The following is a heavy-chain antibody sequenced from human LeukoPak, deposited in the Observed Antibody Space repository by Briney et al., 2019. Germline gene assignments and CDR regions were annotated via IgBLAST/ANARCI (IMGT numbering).Heavy chain of an antibody. V-gene: IGHV3-74*01. D-gene: IGHD5-24*01. CDR2: ISHDGII. CDR1: GFTFSIYV. J-gene: IGHJ4*02. Sequence: GGSLRLSCETAGFTFSIYVMHWVRRTPGKGLVWVSRISHDGIISYADSVKGRFTISRDNAKNTLILQMNSLRVEDTAVYYCARDWVYKIDYWGRGTLVTVSS. CDR3: ARDWVYKIDY.